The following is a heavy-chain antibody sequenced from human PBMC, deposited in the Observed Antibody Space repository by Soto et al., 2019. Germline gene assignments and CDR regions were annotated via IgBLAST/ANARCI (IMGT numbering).Heavy chain of an antibody. CDR1: GGTFSSYT. D-gene: IGHD2-8*01. Sequence: ASVKVSCKASGGTFSSYTISWVRQAPGQGLEWMGRITPILGIANYAQKFQGRVTITADKSTSTAYMELSSLRSEDTAVYYCARAHCTNGVCYNARVYFDYWGQGTLVTVSS. CDR3: ARAHCTNGVCYNARVYFDY. CDR2: ITPILGIA. V-gene: IGHV1-69*02. J-gene: IGHJ4*02.